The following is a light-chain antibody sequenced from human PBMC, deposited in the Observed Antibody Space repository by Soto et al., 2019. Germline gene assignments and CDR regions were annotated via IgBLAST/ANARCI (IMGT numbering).Light chain of an antibody. CDR3: QQYNSYSET. V-gene: IGKV1-5*01. CDR2: DAS. CDR1: QSISSW. J-gene: IGKJ3*01. Sequence: DIQMTQSPSTLSASVGDRVTITCRASQSISSWLAWYQQKPGKAPKLLIYDASSLESGVPSRFSGSGSGTEFTLTISSLQPDDFATYYCQQYNSYSETFXPGTKVDIK.